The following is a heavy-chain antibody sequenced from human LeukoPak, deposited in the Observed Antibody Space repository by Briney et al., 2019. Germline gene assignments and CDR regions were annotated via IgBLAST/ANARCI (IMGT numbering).Heavy chain of an antibody. CDR3: GRDKSYGDYTDY. D-gene: IGHD4-17*01. Sequence: AGSLRLSCAASGFTFSNYWMSWARQAPGKGLEWVANIKQDGSEKYYVDSVKGRFTISRDNAKKSLYLQMNSLRAEDTAVYYCGRDKSYGDYTDYWGQGTLVTVSS. V-gene: IGHV3-7*01. CDR2: IKQDGSEK. CDR1: GFTFSNYW. J-gene: IGHJ4*02.